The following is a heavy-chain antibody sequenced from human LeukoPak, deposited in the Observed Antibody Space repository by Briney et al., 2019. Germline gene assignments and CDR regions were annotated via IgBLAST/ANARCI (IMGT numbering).Heavy chain of an antibody. J-gene: IGHJ1*01. Sequence: GGSLRLSCAASGFTFSSYAMSWVRQAPGKGLEWVSAISGSGGSTNYADSVKGRFTISRDNSKNTLYLQMNSLRAEDTAVYYCASDSYSPEYFQHWGQGTLVTVSS. V-gene: IGHV3-23*01. D-gene: IGHD2-21*02. CDR3: ASDSYSPEYFQH. CDR1: GFTFSSYA. CDR2: ISGSGGST.